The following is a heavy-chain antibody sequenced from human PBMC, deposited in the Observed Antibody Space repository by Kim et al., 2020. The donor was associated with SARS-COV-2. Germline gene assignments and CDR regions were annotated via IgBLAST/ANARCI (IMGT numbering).Heavy chain of an antibody. V-gene: IGHV4-39*01. CDR1: GGSISSSSYY. J-gene: IGHJ3*02. D-gene: IGHD3-3*01. CDR3: ARRRWLNYDPSLAFDI. Sequence: SETLSLTCTVSGGSISSSSYYWGWIRQPPGKGLEWIGSIYYSGSTYYNPSLKSRVTISVDTSKNQFSLKLSSVTAADTAVYYCARRRWLNYDPSLAFDIWGQGTMVTVSS. CDR2: IYYSGST.